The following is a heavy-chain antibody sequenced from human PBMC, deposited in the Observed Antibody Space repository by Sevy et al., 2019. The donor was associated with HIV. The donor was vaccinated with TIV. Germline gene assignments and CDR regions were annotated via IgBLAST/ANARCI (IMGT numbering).Heavy chain of an antibody. V-gene: IGHV3-23*01. CDR3: AYSVYASKLVVTNGFDY. Sequence: GGSLRLSCAASGFTFGTYAMSWVRQAPGKGLEWVSTISGSGGRTYYADSVKGRFTISRDNSKNTLYLQMNSLRAEDTAVYYCAYSVYASKLVVTNGFDYWGQGTLVTVSS. CDR2: ISGSGGRT. J-gene: IGHJ4*02. CDR1: GFTFGTYA. D-gene: IGHD5-12*01.